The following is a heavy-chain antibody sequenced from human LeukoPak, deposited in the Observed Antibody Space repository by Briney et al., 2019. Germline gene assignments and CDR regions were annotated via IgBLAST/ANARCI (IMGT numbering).Heavy chain of an antibody. Sequence: GGSVKVSCKASGYTFSDYYLHWVRQAPGQGLEYMGWINPNSGYTKYSQSFQGRVTMTRDTSISTAYMELSRLISDDTAVYYCARGDTMVRGLISDYWGQGTLVTVSS. J-gene: IGHJ4*02. CDR3: ARGDTMVRGLISDY. D-gene: IGHD3-10*01. V-gene: IGHV1-2*02. CDR1: GYTFSDYY. CDR2: INPNSGYT.